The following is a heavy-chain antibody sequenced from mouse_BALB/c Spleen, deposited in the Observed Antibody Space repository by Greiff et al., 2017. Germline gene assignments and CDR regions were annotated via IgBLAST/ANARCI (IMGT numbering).Heavy chain of an antibody. V-gene: IGHV1S81*02. J-gene: IGHJ4*01. Sequence: QVQLQQPGAELVKPGASVKLSCKASGYTFTSYWMHWVKQRPGQGLEWIGEINPSNGRTNYNEKFKSKATLTVDKSSSTAYMQLSSLTSEDSAVYYCARKYYGSSYVPSAMDYWGQGTSVTVSS. D-gene: IGHD1-1*01. CDR1: GYTFTSYW. CDR3: ARKYYGSSYVPSAMDY. CDR2: INPSNGRT.